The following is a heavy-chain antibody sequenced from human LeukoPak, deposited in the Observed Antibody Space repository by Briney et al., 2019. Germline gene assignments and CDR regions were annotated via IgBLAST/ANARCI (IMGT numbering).Heavy chain of an antibody. CDR1: VFTLSTYS. V-gene: IGHV3-21*01. Sequence: PGGSLRLSCAASVFTLSTYSMNWVRQAPGKGLEWVSSISIGSTYIYYADSVKGRFTISRDNAKNSLYLQMHSLRAEDTAVYYCARDPLGYCSGGSCDWFDPWGQGILFTVSS. CDR3: ARDPLGYCSGGSCDWFDP. D-gene: IGHD2-15*01. CDR2: ISIGSTYI. J-gene: IGHJ5*02.